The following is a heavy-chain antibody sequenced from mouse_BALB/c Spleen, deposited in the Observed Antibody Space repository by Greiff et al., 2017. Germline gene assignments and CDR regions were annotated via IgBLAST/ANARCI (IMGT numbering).Heavy chain of an antibody. CDR1: GFTFSSYA. Sequence: DVHLVESGGGLVKPGGSLKLSCAASGFTFSSYAMSWVRQTPEKRLEWVASISSGGSTYYPDSVKGRFTISRDNARNILYLQMSSLRSEDTAMYYCAREAIYYYGSSYVGYAMDYWGQGTSVTVSS. J-gene: IGHJ4*01. D-gene: IGHD1-1*01. CDR2: ISSGGST. V-gene: IGHV5-6-5*01. CDR3: AREAIYYYGSSYVGYAMDY.